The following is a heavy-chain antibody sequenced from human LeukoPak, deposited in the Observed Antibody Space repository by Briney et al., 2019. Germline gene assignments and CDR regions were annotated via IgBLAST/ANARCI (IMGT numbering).Heavy chain of an antibody. V-gene: IGHV3-23*01. Sequence: PGGSLRLSCAASGFTFSSYAMSWVRQAPGKGLEWVSAISGSGGSTHYADSVKGRFTISRDNSKNTLYLQMNSLRAEDTAVYYCAKAPQPHSSSSGFDYWGHGALGTVSP. CDR1: GFTFSSYA. J-gene: IGHJ4*01. D-gene: IGHD6-6*01. CDR2: ISGSGGST. CDR3: AKAPQPHSSSSGFDY.